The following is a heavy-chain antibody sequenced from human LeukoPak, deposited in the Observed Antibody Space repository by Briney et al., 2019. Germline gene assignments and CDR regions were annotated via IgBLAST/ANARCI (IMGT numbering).Heavy chain of an antibody. CDR2: INHSGST. Sequence: SETLSLTCAVYGGSFSGYYWSWIRQPPGKGLEWIGEINHSGSTNYNPSLKSRVTISVDTSKNQFSLKLSSVTAADTAVYYCARVIVVVPAASRSGFGAFDYWGQGTLVTVS. J-gene: IGHJ4*02. V-gene: IGHV4-34*01. D-gene: IGHD2-2*01. CDR1: GGSFSGYY. CDR3: ARVIVVVPAASRSGFGAFDY.